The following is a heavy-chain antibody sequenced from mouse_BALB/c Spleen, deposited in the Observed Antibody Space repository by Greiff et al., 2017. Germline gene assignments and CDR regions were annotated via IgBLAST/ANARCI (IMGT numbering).Heavy chain of an antibody. V-gene: IGHV5-6-5*01. CDR1: GFTFSSYA. CDR3: ARGFLRPWDY. D-gene: IGHD1-2*01. Sequence: EVMLVESGGGLVKPGGSLKLSCAASGFTFSSYAMSWVRQTPEKRLEWVASISSGGSTYYPDSVKGRFTISRNNARNSLYLQMSILRSEDTAMYYCARGFLRPWDYWGQGTSVTVSS. J-gene: IGHJ4*01. CDR2: ISSGGST.